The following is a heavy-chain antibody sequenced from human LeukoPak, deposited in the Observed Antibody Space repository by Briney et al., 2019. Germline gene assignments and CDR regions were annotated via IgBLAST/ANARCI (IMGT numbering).Heavy chain of an antibody. Sequence: GASVKVSCKASGGTFSSYDISWVRQAPGQGLEWMGGITPIFGTAKYAQKFQGRVTITAVESMSTAYMELSSLRSEDTAVYYCARVPRDSSSWYSRAFDYWGQGTLVTVSS. CDR3: ARVPRDSSSWYSRAFDY. D-gene: IGHD6-13*01. J-gene: IGHJ4*02. V-gene: IGHV1-69*13. CDR2: ITPIFGTA. CDR1: GGTFSSYD.